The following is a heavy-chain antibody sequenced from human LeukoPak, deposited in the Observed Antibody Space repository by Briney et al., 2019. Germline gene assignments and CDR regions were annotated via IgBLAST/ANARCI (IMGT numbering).Heavy chain of an antibody. J-gene: IGHJ4*02. V-gene: IGHV3-74*01. CDR2: ISSDGGSS. CDR3: VRDKTRNDFDY. CDR1: GFTFSNSW. Sequence: PGGSLRLSCAASGFTFSNSWMHWVRQAPAKGLVWVSRISSDGGSSTYAASVKGRFTVSRDNAKNTLYLQMNSLRAEDTAGYYCVRDKTRNDFDYWGQGTLVTVSS. D-gene: IGHD1-14*01.